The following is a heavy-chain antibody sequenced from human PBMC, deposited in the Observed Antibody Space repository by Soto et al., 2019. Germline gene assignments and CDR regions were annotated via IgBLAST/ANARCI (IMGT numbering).Heavy chain of an antibody. CDR2: ISSNGGST. Sequence: GGSLRLSCSASGFTFSSYAMHWVRQAPGKGLEYVSAISSNGGSTYYADSVKGRFTISRDNSKNTLYLQMSSLRADDTAVYYCVNRLRYFDWLLGGGDAFDIWGQGTMVTVSS. D-gene: IGHD3-9*01. V-gene: IGHV3-64D*08. CDR1: GFTFSSYA. CDR3: VNRLRYFDWLLGGGDAFDI. J-gene: IGHJ3*02.